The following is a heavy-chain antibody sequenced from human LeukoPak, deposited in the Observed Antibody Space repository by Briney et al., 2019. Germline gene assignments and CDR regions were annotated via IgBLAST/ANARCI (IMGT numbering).Heavy chain of an antibody. CDR1: GGSISSSSYY. CDR3: ARDRGEGSYGNYYYYYMDV. J-gene: IGHJ6*03. Sequence: SETLSLTCTVSGGSISSSSYYWGWIHQPPGKGLEWIGYIYYSGTTNYNPSLKSRVTISVDTSKNQFSLKLSSVTAADTAVYYCARDRGEGSYGNYYYYYMDVWGKGTTVTVSS. CDR2: IYYSGTT. V-gene: IGHV4-61*01. D-gene: IGHD5-18*01.